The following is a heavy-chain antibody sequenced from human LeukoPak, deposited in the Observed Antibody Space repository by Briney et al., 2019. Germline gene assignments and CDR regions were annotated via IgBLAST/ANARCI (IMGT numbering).Heavy chain of an antibody. J-gene: IGHJ4*02. CDR1: GDSIRSGTYY. Sequence: SQTLSLTCSVSGDSIRSGTYYWSWIRQPPGKGLEWIGRIYTSGNTNYNPSLKSRVTISVGTSKNQFSLKLSSVTAADTAVYYCARGGGSTRIDYWGQGTLVTVSS. V-gene: IGHV4-61*02. CDR3: ARGGGSTRIDY. D-gene: IGHD3-16*01. CDR2: IYTSGNT.